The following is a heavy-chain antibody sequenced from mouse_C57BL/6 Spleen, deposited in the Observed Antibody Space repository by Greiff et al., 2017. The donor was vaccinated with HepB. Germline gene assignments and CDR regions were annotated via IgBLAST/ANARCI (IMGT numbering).Heavy chain of an antibody. D-gene: IGHD1-1*01. CDR2: IDPETGGT. Sequence: QVHVKQSGAELVRPGASVTLSCKASGYTFTDYEMHWVKQTPVHGLEWIGAIDPETGGTAYNQKFKGKAILTADKSSSTAYMELRSLTSEDSAVYYCTRWTTVVPYFDYWGQGTTLTVSS. V-gene: IGHV1-15*01. CDR1: GYTFTDYE. J-gene: IGHJ2*01. CDR3: TRWTTVVPYFDY.